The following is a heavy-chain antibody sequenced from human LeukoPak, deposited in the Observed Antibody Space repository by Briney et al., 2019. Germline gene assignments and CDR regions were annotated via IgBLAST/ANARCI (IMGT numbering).Heavy chain of an antibody. CDR3: ARDGPYSSSVYYFDY. D-gene: IGHD6-6*01. Sequence: GGSLRPSCAASGFTFSSYSMNWVRQAPGKGLEWVSSISSSSSYIYYADSVKGRFTISRDNAKNSLYLQMNSLRAEDTAVYYCARDGPYSSSVYYFDYWGQGTLVTVSS. CDR2: ISSSSSYI. CDR1: GFTFSSYS. J-gene: IGHJ4*02. V-gene: IGHV3-21*01.